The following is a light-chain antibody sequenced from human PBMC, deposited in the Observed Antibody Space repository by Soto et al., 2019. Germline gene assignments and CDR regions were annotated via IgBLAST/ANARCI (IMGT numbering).Light chain of an antibody. CDR1: QSVSSSY. V-gene: IGKV3-20*01. CDR2: GAS. Sequence: EIVLTQSPGTLSLSPGARATLSCRASQSVSSSYLAWYQQKPGQAPRLLIYGASSSDTGIPDRFSGSGSGTDFTLTISRLEPEDFAVYYCQQYGSSPFTFGPGTKVDIK. CDR3: QQYGSSPFT. J-gene: IGKJ3*01.